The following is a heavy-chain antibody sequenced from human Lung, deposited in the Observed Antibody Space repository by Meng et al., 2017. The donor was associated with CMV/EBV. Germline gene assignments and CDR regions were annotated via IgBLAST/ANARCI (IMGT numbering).Heavy chain of an antibody. J-gene: IGHJ4*02. D-gene: IGHD2-21*02. CDR3: VTYCGGDCYSGFDY. CDR1: GYTFTGYY. CDR2: INPNSGGT. Sequence: QVQLVQSGAEVKKPGASVKVSCKASGYTFTGYYMNWVRQAPGQGLEWMGWINPNSGGTNYAQKFQGRVNMTRDTSISTAYMELSRLRSDDTAVYYCVTYCGGDCYSGFDYWGQGTLVTVSS. V-gene: IGHV1-2*02.